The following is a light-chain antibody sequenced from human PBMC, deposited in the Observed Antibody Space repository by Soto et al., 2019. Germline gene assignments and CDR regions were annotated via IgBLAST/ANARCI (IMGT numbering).Light chain of an antibody. J-gene: IGLJ1*01. CDR3: YSFTGISTSFSV. CDR2: EVT. Sequence: QSALTQPASVSGSPGQSITISCTGSSRDIGTSNLVSWYQQYPGKAPKLIIYEVTKRPSGISYRFSGSKSGNTASLTISGLQPEDEATYYCYSFTGISTSFSVFATGTKVTVL. V-gene: IGLV2-23*02. CDR1: SRDIGTSNL.